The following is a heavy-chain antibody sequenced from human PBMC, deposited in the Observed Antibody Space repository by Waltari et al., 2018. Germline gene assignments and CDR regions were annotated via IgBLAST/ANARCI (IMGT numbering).Heavy chain of an antibody. CDR1: GGTFSSYA. CDR2: IIPILAIA. J-gene: IGHJ6*03. D-gene: IGHD7-27*01. CDR3: AGPTGVPTLNYYYYDMDV. Sequence: VQLVQSGAAVTKPGSSVKVSCKASGGTFSSYALRWVRQAPGQGPEWMGGIIPILAIANYAQKFQGRVTITADESTSTAYMELSSLRYEDTAVYYCAGPTGVPTLNYYYYDMDVWGKGTTVTVSS. V-gene: IGHV1-69*04.